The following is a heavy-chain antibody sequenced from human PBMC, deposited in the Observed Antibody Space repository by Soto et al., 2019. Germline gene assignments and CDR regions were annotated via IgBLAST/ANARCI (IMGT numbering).Heavy chain of an antibody. Sequence: PGGSLRLSCAASGFTVSSNYMSWVRQAPGKGLEWVSVIYSGGSTYYADSVKGRFTISRDNSKNTLYLQMNSLRAEDTAVYYCARDSIQRWPNTSFDLPGPGSLVPGSA. J-gene: IGHJ5*02. D-gene: IGHD5-18*01. V-gene: IGHV3-66*01. CDR2: IYSGGST. CDR3: ARDSIQRWPNTSFDL. CDR1: GFTVSSNY.